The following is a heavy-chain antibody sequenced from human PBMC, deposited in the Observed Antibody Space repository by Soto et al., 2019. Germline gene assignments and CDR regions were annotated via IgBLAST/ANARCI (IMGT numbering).Heavy chain of an antibody. CDR1: GYTFTSYG. Sequence: ASVKVSCKASGYTFTSYGISWVRQAPGQGLEWMGWISAYNGNTNYAQKLQGRVTMTTDTSTSTAYMELRSLRSDDTAVYYCARGPLGYCSGGSCYSGFANDYWGQGTLVTVYS. V-gene: IGHV1-18*01. CDR2: ISAYNGNT. J-gene: IGHJ4*02. D-gene: IGHD2-15*01. CDR3: ARGPLGYCSGGSCYSGFANDY.